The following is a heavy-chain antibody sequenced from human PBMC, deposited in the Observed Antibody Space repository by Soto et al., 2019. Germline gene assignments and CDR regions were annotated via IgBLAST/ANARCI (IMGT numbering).Heavy chain of an antibody. Sequence: SLRLSCAASGFTFSSYGMHWVRQAPGKGLEWVAVISYDGSNKYYADSVKGRFTISRDNSKNTLYLQMNSLRAEDTAVYYCAKDHTYSSGWYFYYYGMDVWGQGTTVTVSS. J-gene: IGHJ6*02. D-gene: IGHD6-19*01. CDR2: ISYDGSNK. CDR1: GFTFSSYG. V-gene: IGHV3-30*18. CDR3: AKDHTYSSGWYFYYYGMDV.